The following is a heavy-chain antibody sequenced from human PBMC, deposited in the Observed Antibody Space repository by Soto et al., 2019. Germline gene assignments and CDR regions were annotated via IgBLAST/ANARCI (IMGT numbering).Heavy chain of an antibody. CDR3: ARRGSGSYYDY. J-gene: IGHJ4*02. CDR1: GFTFSSYA. V-gene: IGHV3-23*01. CDR2: ISGSGGST. Sequence: EVQLLESGGGLVQPGGSLRLSCAASGFTFSSYAMRWVRQAPVKGLEWVSAISGSGGSTYYADSVKGRFTISRDNSKNTLYLQMNGRRAEDTAVYYCARRGSGSYYDYWGQGTLVTVSS. D-gene: IGHD1-26*01.